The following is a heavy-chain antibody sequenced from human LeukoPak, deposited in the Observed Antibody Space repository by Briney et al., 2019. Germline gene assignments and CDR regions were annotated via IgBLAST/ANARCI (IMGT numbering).Heavy chain of an antibody. J-gene: IGHJ4*02. CDR3: AKPGGAYCGGDCYSYYFNY. CDR2: ISYDESTK. Sequence: GGSLRLSCAASGFTFSSYAMHWVRQAPGKGLEWVALISYDESTKYYADSVKGRFTISRDNSKNTLFLQMNSLRPEDTAVYYCAKPGGAYCGGDCYSYYFNYWGQGTLVTVSS. CDR1: GFTFSSYA. D-gene: IGHD2-21*02. V-gene: IGHV3-30*18.